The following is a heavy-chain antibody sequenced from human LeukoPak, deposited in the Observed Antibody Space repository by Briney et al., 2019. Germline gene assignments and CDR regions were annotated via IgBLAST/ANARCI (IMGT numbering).Heavy chain of an antibody. J-gene: IGHJ4*02. D-gene: IGHD5-24*01. V-gene: IGHV3-30*03. CDR2: ISYDGSNK. CDR1: GFTFSDYY. Sequence: LPGGSLRLSCAASGFTFSDYYMSWIRQAPGKGLEWVAVISYDGSNKYYADSVKGRFTISRDNSKNTLYLQMNSLRAEDTAVYYCARDLVIDRDGYINWGQGTLVTVSS. CDR3: ARDLVIDRDGYIN.